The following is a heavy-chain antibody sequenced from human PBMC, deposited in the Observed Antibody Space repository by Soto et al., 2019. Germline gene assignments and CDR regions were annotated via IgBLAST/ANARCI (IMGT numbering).Heavy chain of an antibody. CDR2: ISGSGGST. D-gene: IGHD3-22*01. CDR3: AKDDDSSGYYPAFCDY. Sequence: AGGSLRLSCAASGFTFSSYAMSWVRQAPGKGLEWVSAISGSGGSTYYADPVKGRFTISRDNSKNTLYLQMNSLRAEDTAVYYCAKDDDSSGYYPAFCDYWGQGTLVTVSS. CDR1: GFTFSSYA. V-gene: IGHV3-23*01. J-gene: IGHJ4*02.